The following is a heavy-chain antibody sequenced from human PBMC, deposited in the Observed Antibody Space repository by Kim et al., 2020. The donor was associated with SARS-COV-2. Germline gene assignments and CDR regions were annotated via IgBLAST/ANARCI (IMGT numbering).Heavy chain of an antibody. V-gene: IGHV5-51*01. Sequence: YSPSLQGQVTIAADESFRTACLRWRSLNASDTAVYYCARRAVATEEFDYWGQGTLVTVSS. CDR3: ARRAVATEEFDY. D-gene: IGHD5-12*01. J-gene: IGHJ4*02.